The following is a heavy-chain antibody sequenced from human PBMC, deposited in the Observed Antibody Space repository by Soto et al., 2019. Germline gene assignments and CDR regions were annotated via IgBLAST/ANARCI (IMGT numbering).Heavy chain of an antibody. CDR3: AKDRASSSWSHPTSPEYRYYGMDV. J-gene: IGHJ6*02. V-gene: IGHV3-9*01. Sequence: GGSLRLSCTASGFTFDDFAMHWVRQVPGKGLEWVSGINWNSVNVAYADSVKGRFTISRDISKTTVYLLMNSLRVEDTAVYYCAKDRASSSWSHPTSPEYRYYGMDVWGQGT. D-gene: IGHD6-13*01. CDR1: GFTFDDFA. CDR2: INWNSVNV.